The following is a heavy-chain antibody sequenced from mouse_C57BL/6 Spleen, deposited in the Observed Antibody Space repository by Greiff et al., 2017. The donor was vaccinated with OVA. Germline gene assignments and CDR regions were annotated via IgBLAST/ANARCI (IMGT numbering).Heavy chain of an antibody. D-gene: IGHD1-1*01. CDR1: GFTFSDYY. V-gene: IGHV5-12*01. J-gene: IGHJ4*01. Sequence: EVQLVESGGGLVQPGGSLKLSCAASGFTFSDYYMYWVRQTPEKRLEWVAYISNGGGSTYYPDTVKGRFTISRDNAKNTLYLQMSRLKSEDTAMYYCARHPYYYGSSYGGVDYWGQGTSVTVSS. CDR3: ARHPYYYGSSYGGVDY. CDR2: ISNGGGST.